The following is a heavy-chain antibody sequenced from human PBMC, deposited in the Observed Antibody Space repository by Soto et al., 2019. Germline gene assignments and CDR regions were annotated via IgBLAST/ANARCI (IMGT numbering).Heavy chain of an antibody. D-gene: IGHD4-17*01. CDR1: GGSISSYY. V-gene: IGHV4-59*01. CDR2: IYYSGST. J-gene: IGHJ4*02. CDR3: ARDHPYLRWTFDY. Sequence: SETLSLTCTVSGGSISSYYWSWIRQPPGKGLEWIGYIYYSGSTNYNPSLKSRVTISVDTSKNQFSLKLSSVTAADTAVYYCARDHPYLRWTFDYWGQGTLVTVSS.